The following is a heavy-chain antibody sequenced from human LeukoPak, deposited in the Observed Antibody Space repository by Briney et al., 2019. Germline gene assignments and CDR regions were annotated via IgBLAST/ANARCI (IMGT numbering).Heavy chain of an antibody. D-gene: IGHD2-21*02. Sequence: GGSLRLSCAASGFTFSSYEMNWVRQAPGKGLEWVSYISSSGSTIYYADSVKGRFTISRDNAKNSLYLQMNSLRAEDTAVYYCARATGEYCGGDCYYFDYWGQGTLVTVSS. CDR2: ISSSGSTI. J-gene: IGHJ4*02. CDR3: ARATGEYCGGDCYYFDY. V-gene: IGHV3-48*03. CDR1: GFTFSSYE.